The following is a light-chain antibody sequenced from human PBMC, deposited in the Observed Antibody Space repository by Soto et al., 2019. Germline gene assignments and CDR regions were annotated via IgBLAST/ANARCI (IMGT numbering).Light chain of an antibody. V-gene: IGKV1-39*01. Sequence: DIQMTQSPSSLSASLGDRFTITCRASQSISSYLNWYQQKPGKAPKLLIYAASSLQSGVPSRFSGSGSATDFTLTISSLQPEDFATYYCQQSYSTPRRLGQGTKVDMK. CDR3: QQSYSTPRR. J-gene: IGKJ1*01. CDR2: AAS. CDR1: QSISSY.